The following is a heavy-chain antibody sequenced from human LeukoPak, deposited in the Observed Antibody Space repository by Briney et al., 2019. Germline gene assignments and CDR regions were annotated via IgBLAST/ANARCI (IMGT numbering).Heavy chain of an antibody. CDR1: GFTFSGYI. CDR3: ARDQWLDY. D-gene: IGHD6-19*01. CDR2: IGTSGNTI. J-gene: IGHJ4*02. Sequence: GGSLRLSCAASGFTFSGYIMNWVRQAPGKGLEWVSFIGTSGNTIYYADSVKGRFTVSRDNAKNSLYLQMNSLRAEDTAVYYCARDQWLDYRGRGTLVTVSS. V-gene: IGHV3-48*01.